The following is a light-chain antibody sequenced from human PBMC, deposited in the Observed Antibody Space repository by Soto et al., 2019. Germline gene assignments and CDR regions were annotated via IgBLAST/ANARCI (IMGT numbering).Light chain of an antibody. J-gene: IGKJ2*01. CDR3: QQYSHWLTT. CDR1: QSVSSSY. V-gene: IGKV3-20*01. CDR2: GAS. Sequence: EIVLTQSPGTLSLSPGERATLSCRASQSVSSSYLAWYQQKPGQAPRLLIYGASSRATGIPDRFSGSGSGTEFTLTISSLQSEDCAVYYCQQYSHWLTTFGQGTKLEIK.